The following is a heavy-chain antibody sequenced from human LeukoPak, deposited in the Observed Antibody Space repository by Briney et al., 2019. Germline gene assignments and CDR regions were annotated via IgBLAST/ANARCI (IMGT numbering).Heavy chain of an antibody. D-gene: IGHD2-15*01. Sequence: SVKVSCKASGGTFSSYAISWVRQAPGQGLEWMGGIIPIFGTAYYAQKFQGRVTTTADKSTSTAYIEMSSLRSEDKAVYYCAREGMDIVVVVAAMGAFDIWGQGTMVTVSS. CDR2: IIPIFGTA. V-gene: IGHV1-69*06. J-gene: IGHJ3*02. CDR1: GGTFSSYA. CDR3: AREGMDIVVVVAAMGAFDI.